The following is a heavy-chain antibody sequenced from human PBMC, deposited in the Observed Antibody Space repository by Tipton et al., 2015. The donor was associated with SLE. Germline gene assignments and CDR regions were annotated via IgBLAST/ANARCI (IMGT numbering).Heavy chain of an antibody. Sequence: TLSLTCTVSGASISSHYWTWIRQPPGQGLEWIGHIYYSGTTKYNPSFKSRVTISLDTSKTQFSLKLSSVTAADTAVYYCARDGVEYSSSSPAEYFQHWGQGTLVTVSS. D-gene: IGHD6-6*01. V-gene: IGHV4-59*11. CDR3: ARDGVEYSSSSPAEYFQH. CDR2: IYYSGTT. J-gene: IGHJ1*01. CDR1: GASISSHY.